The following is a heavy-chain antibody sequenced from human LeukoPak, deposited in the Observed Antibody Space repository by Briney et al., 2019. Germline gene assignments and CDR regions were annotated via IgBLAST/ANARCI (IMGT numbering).Heavy chain of an antibody. V-gene: IGHV5-51*04. Sequence: GESLKISRKGSGYSFTSYWNGCVRQMPGKGLEWMVIIYPGYYDTRCSPSFQGHVSISADKPITTAYLQWTSLKASDTAMYYCARSVDIAAAGTGGWFDPWGQGTLVTVSS. J-gene: IGHJ5*02. CDR3: ARSVDIAAAGTGGWFDP. CDR1: GYSFTSYW. D-gene: IGHD6-13*01. CDR2: IYPGYYDT.